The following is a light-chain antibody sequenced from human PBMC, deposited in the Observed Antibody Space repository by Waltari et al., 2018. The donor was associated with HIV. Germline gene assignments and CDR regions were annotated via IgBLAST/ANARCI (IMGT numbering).Light chain of an antibody. CDR3: CSYAGTYRWV. V-gene: IGLV2-11*01. Sequence: QSALTQPRPVSGSPGQSVTISCTGTSSDVGGDNYFSRYQQDPGKAPKLMIYDVSKRPSGVPDRFSGSKSGNTASLTISGLQADDEADYYCCSYAGTYRWVFGGGTKVTV. CDR1: SSDVGGDNY. CDR2: DVS. J-gene: IGLJ3*02.